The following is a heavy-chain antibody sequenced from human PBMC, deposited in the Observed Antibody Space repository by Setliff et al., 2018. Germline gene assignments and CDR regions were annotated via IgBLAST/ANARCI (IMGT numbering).Heavy chain of an antibody. D-gene: IGHD1-26*01. CDR2: IYYSGST. V-gene: IGHV4-39*07. CDR1: GGSISSSSYY. CDR3: ARDRRIVGARHAFDI. Sequence: SETLSLTCTVSGGSISSSSYYWGWIRQPPGKGLEWIGSIYYSGSTYYNPSLKSRVTISVDTSKNQFSLKLSSVTAANTAVYYCARDRRIVGARHAFDIWGQGTMVTVSS. J-gene: IGHJ3*02.